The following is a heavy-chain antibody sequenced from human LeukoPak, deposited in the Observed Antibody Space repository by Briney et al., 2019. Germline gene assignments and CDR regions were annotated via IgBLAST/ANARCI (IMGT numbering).Heavy chain of an antibody. D-gene: IGHD6-19*01. V-gene: IGHV3-48*01. CDR2: ISSSGSTI. Sequence: GGSLRLSCAASGFTYSSYSMNWVRQAPGKGLEWVSYISSSGSTIYYADSVKGRFTISRDNSKNTLYLQMNSLRAEDTAVYYCARDKSGWLLDYWGQGTLVTVYS. CDR1: GFTYSSYS. J-gene: IGHJ4*02. CDR3: ARDKSGWLLDY.